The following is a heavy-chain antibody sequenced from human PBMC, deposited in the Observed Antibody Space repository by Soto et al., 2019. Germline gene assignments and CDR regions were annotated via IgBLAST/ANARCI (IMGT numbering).Heavy chain of an antibody. CDR3: VVVPAAVLNEDGAFDI. CDR2: INWNGGST. Sequence: GGSLRLSCAASGFTFDDYGMSWVRQAPGKGLEWVSGINWNGGSTGYADSVKGRFTISRDNAKNSLYLQMNSLRAEDTALYHCVVVPAAVLNEDGAFDIWGQGTMVTVSS. V-gene: IGHV3-20*01. CDR1: GFTFDDYG. D-gene: IGHD2-2*01. J-gene: IGHJ3*02.